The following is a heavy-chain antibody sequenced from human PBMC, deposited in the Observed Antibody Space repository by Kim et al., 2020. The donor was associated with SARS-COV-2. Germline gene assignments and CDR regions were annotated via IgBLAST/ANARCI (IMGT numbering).Heavy chain of an antibody. V-gene: IGHV4-34*01. Sequence: TNSNPPPKSRVTISVDPSKNQFSLKLSSVTAADTAVYYCAGTQRGYSYGSWGQGTLVTVSS. CDR2: T. J-gene: IGHJ5*02. CDR3: AGTQRGYSYGS. D-gene: IGHD5-18*01.